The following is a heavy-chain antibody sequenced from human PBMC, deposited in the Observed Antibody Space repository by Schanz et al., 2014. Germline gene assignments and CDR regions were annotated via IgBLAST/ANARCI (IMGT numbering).Heavy chain of an antibody. CDR1: GFNFGSHG. CDR3: ARVKYCTITRCYRTETEGIYYMDV. CDR2: IKEDGSVK. V-gene: IGHV3-7*05. J-gene: IGHJ6*03. Sequence: VQLVESGGGVVQPGRSLRLSCAASGFNFGSHGMHWVRQAPGKGLEWVANIKEDGSVKDYVDSVKGRFTISRDNSKNTLYLQMKSLRAEDTAVYYCARVKYCTITRCYRTETEGIYYMDVWGKGTTVTVSS. D-gene: IGHD2-2*01.